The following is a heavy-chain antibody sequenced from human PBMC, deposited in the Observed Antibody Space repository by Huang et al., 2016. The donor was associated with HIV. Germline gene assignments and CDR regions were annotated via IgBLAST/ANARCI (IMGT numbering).Heavy chain of an antibody. Sequence: QVHLVESGGGVVQPGGSLRLSCAASGFKLSGFGMPWVRPAPGKGLDGGAVISYDGRRQFYTDYVKGRFTISRDNSDNTLARQMKGLRPDDTAVYYCAKESRWFSDFDHWGQGVLVSVSS. V-gene: IGHV3-30*18. CDR1: GFKLSGFG. D-gene: IGHD2-15*01. CDR3: AKESRWFSDFDH. J-gene: IGHJ4*02. CDR2: ISYDGRRQ.